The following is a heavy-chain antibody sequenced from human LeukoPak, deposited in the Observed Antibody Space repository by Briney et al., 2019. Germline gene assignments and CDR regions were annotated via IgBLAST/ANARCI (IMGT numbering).Heavy chain of an antibody. Sequence: GGSLRLSCAASGFTVSSNYMSWVRQAPGKGLEWVSVIYSGGSTYYADSVKGRFTISRDNSKNTLYLQMNSLRAEDTAVYYCARVLGYNYEYYFDYWGQGTLVTVSS. V-gene: IGHV3-53*01. CDR2: IYSGGST. CDR1: GFTVSSNY. J-gene: IGHJ4*02. D-gene: IGHD5-24*01. CDR3: ARVLGYNYEYYFDY.